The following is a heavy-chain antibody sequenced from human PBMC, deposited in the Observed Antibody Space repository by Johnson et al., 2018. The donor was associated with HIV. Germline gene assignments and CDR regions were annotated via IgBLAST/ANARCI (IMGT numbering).Heavy chain of an antibody. D-gene: IGHD1-26*01. V-gene: IGHV3-30*04. CDR3: AKVLKAGGRMNDGFDI. CDR2: ISYDGSNK. Sequence: QVQLVESGGGVVQPGRSLRLSCAASGFTFSSYAMHWVRKAPGKGLEWVAVISYDGSNKYYADSVKGRFTLSRDNSKNTLYLQMNSLRAEDTAVYYCAKVLKAGGRMNDGFDIWGQGTMVTVSS. CDR1: GFTFSSYA. J-gene: IGHJ3*02.